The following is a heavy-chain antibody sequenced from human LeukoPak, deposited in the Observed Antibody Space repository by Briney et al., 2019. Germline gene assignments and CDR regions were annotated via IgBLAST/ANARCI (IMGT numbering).Heavy chain of an antibody. CDR3: AKDQAAAGIFLDAFDI. V-gene: IGHV3-30*02. J-gene: IGHJ3*02. CDR2: IRYDGSNK. Sequence: PGGSLRLSCAASGFTFSSYGMHWVRQAPGKGLEGVAFIRYDGSNKYYADSVKGRFTISRDSSKNTLYLQMNSLRAEDTAVYYCAKDQAAAGIFLDAFDIWGQGTMVTVSS. D-gene: IGHD6-13*01. CDR1: GFTFSSYG.